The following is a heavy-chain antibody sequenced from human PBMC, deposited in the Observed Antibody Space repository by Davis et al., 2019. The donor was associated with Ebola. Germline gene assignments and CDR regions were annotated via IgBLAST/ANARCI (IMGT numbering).Heavy chain of an antibody. J-gene: IGHJ4*02. D-gene: IGHD5-12*01. Sequence: GESLKISCKGSGYSFTNYWIGWVRQMPGKGLEWMGIIYPGDSDTRYSPSFQGQVTISADKSITTAYLQWSSLKASDTAMYYCARRGGYAYSLVDYWGQGTLVTVSS. V-gene: IGHV5-51*01. CDR3: ARRGGYAYSLVDY. CDR1: GYSFTNYW. CDR2: IYPGDSDT.